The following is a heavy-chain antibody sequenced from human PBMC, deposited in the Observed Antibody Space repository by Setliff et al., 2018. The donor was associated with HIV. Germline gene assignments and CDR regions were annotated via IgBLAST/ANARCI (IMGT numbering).Heavy chain of an antibody. CDR1: GGSFSAYY. Sequence: TLSLTCAVYGGSFSAYYWSWIRQTPGKGLEWIGEINHSGGTNYNPSLKSRVTMSVDTSKNQSSLKLSSVTAADTAVFYCARGGYSYGFGRHRAYFQYWGQGTQVTVSS. D-gene: IGHD5-18*01. V-gene: IGHV4-34*01. CDR2: INHSGGT. J-gene: IGHJ1*01. CDR3: ARGGYSYGFGRHRAYFQY.